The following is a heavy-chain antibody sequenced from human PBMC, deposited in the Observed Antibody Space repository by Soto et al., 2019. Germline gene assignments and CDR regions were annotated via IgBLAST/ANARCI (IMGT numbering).Heavy chain of an antibody. V-gene: IGHV4-59*08. D-gene: IGHD3-10*01. J-gene: IGHJ6*02. CDR3: VRHGFGPLHGLVDV. Sequence: QVQLQESGPGLVKPSETLSLTCTVSGGSITNYYCSWFRQPPGKGLEWIGYINYDGYSAYNLSLKRRVPLSMDAYKTQCSLMLESVTATDTAVYYCVRHGFGPLHGLVDVWGPGTTVIVSS. CDR2: INYDGYS. CDR1: GGSITNYY.